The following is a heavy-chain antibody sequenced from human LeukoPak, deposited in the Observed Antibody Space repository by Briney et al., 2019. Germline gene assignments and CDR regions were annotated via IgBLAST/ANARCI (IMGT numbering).Heavy chain of an antibody. Sequence: GASVKVSCKASGYSFSAYWMHWVRQAPGQGLEWMGWIITDSGDTNYAQKFQGRVTMTRDTSISTAYMELSRLRSDDTAVYYCARGPRYCSGGSCYPNYYYYYMDVWGKGTTVTVSS. J-gene: IGHJ6*03. CDR2: IITDSGDT. CDR3: ARGPRYCSGGSCYPNYYYYYMDV. CDR1: GYSFSAYW. D-gene: IGHD2-15*01. V-gene: IGHV1-2*02.